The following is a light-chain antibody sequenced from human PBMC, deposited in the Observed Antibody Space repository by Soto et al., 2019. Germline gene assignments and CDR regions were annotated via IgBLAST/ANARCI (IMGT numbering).Light chain of an antibody. CDR1: QSVRSS. J-gene: IGKJ1*01. Sequence: EVMMTQSPATLSVSPGERATLSCRASQSVRSSLAWYQQKPGQAPRLLIHTASTRATDIPARFSGSGSGTEFTLTINSLQSEDSAVYYCQQYNTWPETFGQGTKVEIK. CDR2: TAS. CDR3: QQYNTWPET. V-gene: IGKV3-15*01.